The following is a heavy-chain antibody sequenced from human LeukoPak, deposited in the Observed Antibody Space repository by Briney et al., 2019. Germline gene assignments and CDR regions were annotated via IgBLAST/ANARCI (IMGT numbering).Heavy chain of an antibody. D-gene: IGHD3-9*01. CDR2: INPNSGGT. CDR3: ASWNFGCLGGTACHY. CDR1: GYTFTGYY. J-gene: IGHJ4*02. Sequence: EASVKVSCKASGYTFTGYYMHWVRQAPGQGLEWMGWINPNSGGTNYAQKFQGRVTMTRDTSISTAYMELSRLRSDDTAVYYCASWNFGCLGGTACHYWGQGTLVTVSS. V-gene: IGHV1-2*02.